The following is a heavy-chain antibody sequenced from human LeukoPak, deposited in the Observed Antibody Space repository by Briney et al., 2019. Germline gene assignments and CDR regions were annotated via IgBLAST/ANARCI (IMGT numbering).Heavy chain of an antibody. D-gene: IGHD3-10*01. V-gene: IGHV4-31*03. CDR3: ARVNYGSATKEDY. CDR1: GGSISSGGYY. CDR2: IYYSGSA. Sequence: SETLSLTCTVSGGSISSGGYYWSWIRQHPGKGLEWVGYIYYSGSAYYNPSLKSRVTISVDTSENQFSLKLSSVTAADTAVYYCARVNYGSATKEDYWGQGTLVTVSS. J-gene: IGHJ4*02.